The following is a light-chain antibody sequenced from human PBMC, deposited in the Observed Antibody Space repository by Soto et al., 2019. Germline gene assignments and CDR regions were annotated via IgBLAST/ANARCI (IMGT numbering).Light chain of an antibody. V-gene: IGLV2-14*01. CDR2: DVS. J-gene: IGLJ1*01. CDR3: NSYTTSTTFV. CDR1: SSDIGTYNY. Sequence: QSVLTQPASVSGSPGQSITISCTGTSSDIGTYNYVSWYQQHPGKAPKLMIYDVSNRPSGVSNRFSGSKSGSTASLTIPGLQAEDEADYYCNSYTTSTTFVFGTGTKVTVL.